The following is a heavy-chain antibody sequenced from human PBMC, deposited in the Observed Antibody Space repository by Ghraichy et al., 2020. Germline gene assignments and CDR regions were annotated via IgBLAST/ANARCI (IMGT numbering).Heavy chain of an antibody. J-gene: IGHJ2*01. V-gene: IGHV1-24*01. D-gene: IGHD3-22*01. CDR2: FDPEDGET. CDR1: GYTLTELS. Sequence: ASVKVSCKVSGYTLTELSMHWVRQAPGKGLEWMGGFDPEDGETIYAQKFQGRVTMTEDTSTDTAYMELSSLRSEDTAVYYCATYRATMIVVVITAPSGYFDLWGRGTLVTVSS. CDR3: ATYRATMIVVVITAPSGYFDL.